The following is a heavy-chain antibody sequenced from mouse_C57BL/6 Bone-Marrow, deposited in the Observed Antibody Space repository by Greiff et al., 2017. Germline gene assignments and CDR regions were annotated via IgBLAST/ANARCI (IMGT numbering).Heavy chain of an antibody. Sequence: QVQLQQPGAELVRPGTSVKLSCKASGYTFTSYWMHWVKQRPGQGLEWIGVIDPSDSYTNYNQKFKGKATLTVDTSSSTAYMQLSSLTSEDSAVYYCARSPDYWGQGTTLTVSS. CDR2: IDPSDSYT. J-gene: IGHJ2*01. V-gene: IGHV1-59*01. CDR1: GYTFTSYW. CDR3: ARSPDY.